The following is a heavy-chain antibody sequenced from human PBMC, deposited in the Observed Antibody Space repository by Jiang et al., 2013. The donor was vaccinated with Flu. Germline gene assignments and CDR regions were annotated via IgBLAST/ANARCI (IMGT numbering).Heavy chain of an antibody. CDR2: SNK. V-gene: IGHV3-30*02. D-gene: IGHD3-22*01. J-gene: IGHJ4*02. CDR3: AKVDYYDSSGYYSLFDY. Sequence: SNKYYADSVKGRFTISRDNSKNTLYLQMNSLRAEDTAVYYCAKVDYYDSSGYYSLFDYWGQGTLVTVSS.